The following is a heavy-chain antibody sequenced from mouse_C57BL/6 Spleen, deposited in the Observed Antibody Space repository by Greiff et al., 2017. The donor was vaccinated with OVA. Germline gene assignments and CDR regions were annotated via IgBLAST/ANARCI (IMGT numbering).Heavy chain of an antibody. D-gene: IGHD1-1*01. Sequence: QVQLQQSGPELVKPGASVKISCKASGYAFSSSWMNWVKQRPGKGLEWIGRIYPGDGETNYNGKFKGKATLTADKSSSTAYMQLSSLTSEDSAVYSGAREEAIITTVVATDYFDYWGQGTTRTVSS. V-gene: IGHV1-82*01. CDR3: AREEAIITTVVATDYFDY. CDR1: GYAFSSSW. CDR2: IYPGDGET. J-gene: IGHJ2*01.